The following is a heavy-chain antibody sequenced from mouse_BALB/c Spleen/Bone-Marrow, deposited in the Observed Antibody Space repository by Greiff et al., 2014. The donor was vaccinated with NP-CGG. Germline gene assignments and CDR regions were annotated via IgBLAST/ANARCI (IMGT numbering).Heavy chain of an antibody. Sequence: EVQLVESGPELVKPGASVKISCKTSGYTFTEYTMHWVKQSHGKSLEWIGGINPNNGGTSYNQKFKGKATLTVDKSSSTAYMELRSLTSEDSAVYYCAGEFYYYGSSPAWFAYWGQGTLVTVSA. CDR1: GYTFTEYT. CDR3: AGEFYYYGSSPAWFAY. V-gene: IGHV1-18*01. D-gene: IGHD1-1*01. CDR2: INPNNGGT. J-gene: IGHJ3*01.